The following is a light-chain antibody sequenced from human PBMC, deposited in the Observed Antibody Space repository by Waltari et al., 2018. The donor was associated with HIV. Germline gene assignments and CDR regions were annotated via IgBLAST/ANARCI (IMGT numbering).Light chain of an antibody. CDR2: DAS. CDR3: QHYSKWPPF. CDR1: QSVSSN. V-gene: IGKV3-15*01. Sequence: ETVMTQFPATLSVSPGERATRSCRASQSVSSNLAWYQQKPGQAPRLLIYDASTRATGIPARFSGSGSGTEFTLTISSLQSEDFAVYYCQHYSKWPPFFGPGTKVDI. J-gene: IGKJ3*01.